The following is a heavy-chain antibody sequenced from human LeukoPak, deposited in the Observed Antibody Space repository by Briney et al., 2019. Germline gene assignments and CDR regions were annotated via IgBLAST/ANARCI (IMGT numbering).Heavy chain of an antibody. CDR1: GYSISSGYY. V-gene: IGHV4-38-2*02. CDR3: ASSTPIYGSGSPH. Sequence: SETLSLTCTVSGYSISSGYYWGWIRQPPGKGLEWIGSIYHSGSTYYNPSLKSRVTISVDTSKNQSSLKLSSVTAADTAVYYCASSTPIYGSGSPHWGQGTLVTVSS. D-gene: IGHD3-10*01. J-gene: IGHJ4*02. CDR2: IYHSGST.